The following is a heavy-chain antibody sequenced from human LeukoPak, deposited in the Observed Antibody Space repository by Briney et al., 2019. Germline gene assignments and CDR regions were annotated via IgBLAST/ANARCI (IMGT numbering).Heavy chain of an antibody. CDR1: GDSVSSNSAA. CDR3: AELGITMIGGV. D-gene: IGHD3-10*02. J-gene: IGHJ6*04. CDR2: TYYRSKWYN. V-gene: IGHV6-1*01. Sequence: SQTLSLTCAISGDSVSSNSAAWNWIRQSPLRGLEWLGRTYYRSKWYNDYAVSVKSRITINPDTSKNHFSLQLNSVTPEDTAVYYCAELGITMIGGVWGKGTTVTISS.